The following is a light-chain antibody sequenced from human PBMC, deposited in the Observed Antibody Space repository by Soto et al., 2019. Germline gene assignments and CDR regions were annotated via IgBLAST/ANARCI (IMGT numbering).Light chain of an antibody. CDR2: AAS. CDR3: QQSHSAPLT. J-gene: IGKJ4*02. Sequence: DIQLTQSPSSLSASIGDRVTITCRASQNIATHLNWYLQKPGKSPRLLIHAASTLEGEVASRFSGSGSGPEVTLTIASLQVEDSATYYCQQSHSAPLTFGGGTKLEIK. V-gene: IGKV1-39*01. CDR1: QNIATH.